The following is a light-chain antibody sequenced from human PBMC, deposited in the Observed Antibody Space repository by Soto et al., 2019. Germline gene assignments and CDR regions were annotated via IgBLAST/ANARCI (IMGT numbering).Light chain of an antibody. CDR3: QQYNDWPPWT. CDR2: GAS. Sequence: EIVITQSPATLYGSPPEIVTLSFMASQSVRSNLAWFQQKPGQAPRLLIYGASTRATGIPVRFSGSGSGTEFALTISSLQSEDFAVYYCQQYNDWPPWTFGQGTKVDIK. J-gene: IGKJ1*01. V-gene: IGKV3-15*01. CDR1: QSVRSN.